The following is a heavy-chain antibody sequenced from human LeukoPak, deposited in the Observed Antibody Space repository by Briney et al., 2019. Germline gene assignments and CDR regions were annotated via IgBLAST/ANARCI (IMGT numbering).Heavy chain of an antibody. D-gene: IGHD5-18*01. CDR3: TTPDTAMITY. CDR1: RFTFSYAW. CDR2: IKSKTDGGTT. J-gene: IGHJ4*02. Sequence: GGSLRLSCAASRFTFSYAWMSWVRQAPGKGLEWVGRIKSKTDGGTTDYSAPVKGRFSISRDDSKNTLFLQMDSLKTEDTAVYYCTTPDTAMITYWGQGTLVTVSS. V-gene: IGHV3-15*01.